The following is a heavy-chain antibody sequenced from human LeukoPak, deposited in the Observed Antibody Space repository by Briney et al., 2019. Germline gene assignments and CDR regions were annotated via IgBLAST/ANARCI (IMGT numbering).Heavy chain of an antibody. J-gene: IGHJ4*02. CDR3: AKGGATRGRFEN. CDR1: GFPFDVQT. V-gene: IGHV3-7*01. Sequence: GGSLRLSCAASGFPFDVQTMSWVRQAPGKGLDWVASMKEDGSEIYYADSVKGRFTISRDNSKTSLYLQMNSLRAEDTAVYYCAKGGATRGRFENWGQGTLVTVSS. D-gene: IGHD1-26*01. CDR2: MKEDGSEI.